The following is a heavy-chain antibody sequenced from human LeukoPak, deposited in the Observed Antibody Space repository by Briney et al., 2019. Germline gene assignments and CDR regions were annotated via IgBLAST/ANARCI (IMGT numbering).Heavy chain of an antibody. CDR2: ISAYNGNT. CDR3: ARDVRGRGDYYFDY. Sequence: GASVKVSCKASGYTFTSYGVSWVRQAPGQGLEWMGWISAYNGNTNYAQKLQDRVTMTTDTSTSTAYMELRTLRSDDTAVYYCARDVRGRGDYYFDYWGQGTLVTVSS. V-gene: IGHV1-18*01. D-gene: IGHD3-10*02. J-gene: IGHJ4*02. CDR1: GYTFTSYG.